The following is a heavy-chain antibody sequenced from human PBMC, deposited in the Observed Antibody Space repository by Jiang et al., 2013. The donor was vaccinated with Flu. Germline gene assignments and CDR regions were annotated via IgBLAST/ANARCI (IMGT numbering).Heavy chain of an antibody. V-gene: IGHV4-34*01. J-gene: IGHJ4*02. D-gene: IGHD5-18*01. CDR1: GGSFSGNY. CDR3: ARGRYTAMPVY. CDR2: INHFGST. Sequence: LLKPSETLSLTCDVSGGSFSGNYWSWIRQPLGKGLEWIGEINHFGSTNYNPSLKSRVTISVDTSKNQFSLKLSSVTAADTAVYYCARGRYTAMPVYWGQGTLVTVSS.